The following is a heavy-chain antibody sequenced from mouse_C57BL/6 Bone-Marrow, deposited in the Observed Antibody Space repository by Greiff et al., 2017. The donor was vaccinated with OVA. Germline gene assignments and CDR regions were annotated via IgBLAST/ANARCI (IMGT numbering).Heavy chain of an antibody. CDR2: IYPRSGNT. J-gene: IGHJ2*01. D-gene: IGHD2-5*01. CDR3: ARYDYSNYDYFDY. CDR1: GYTFTSYG. V-gene: IGHV1-81*01. Sequence: VKLQQSGAELARPGASVKLSCKASGYTFTSYGISWVKQRTGQGLEWIGEIYPRSGNTYYNEKFKGKATLTADKSSSTAYMELRSLTSEDSAVYFCARYDYSNYDYFDYWGQGTTLTVSS.